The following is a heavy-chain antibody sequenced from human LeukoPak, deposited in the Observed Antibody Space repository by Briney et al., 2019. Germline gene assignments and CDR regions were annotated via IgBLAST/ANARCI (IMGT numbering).Heavy chain of an antibody. CDR2: IKQDGSEK. J-gene: IGHJ4*02. CDR1: GFTFSSYW. CDR3: ARMVWNRDYGDVTFDY. V-gene: IGHV3-7*01. D-gene: IGHD4-17*01. Sequence: GGSLRLSCAASGFTFSSYWMSWVRQAPGKGLEWVANIKQDGSEKYYVDSVKGRFTISRDNAKNSLYLKMNSLRAENTAVYYCARMVWNRDYGDVTFDYWGQGTLVTVSS.